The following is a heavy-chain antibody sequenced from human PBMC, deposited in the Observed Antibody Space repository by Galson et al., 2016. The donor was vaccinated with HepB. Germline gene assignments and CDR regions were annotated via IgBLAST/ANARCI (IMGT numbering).Heavy chain of an antibody. Sequence: LSLTCTVSGGSISSSSYYWDWIRQPPGKGLEWIGSFYYSGNTYYNPSLKSRVTISVDTSKNQFSLKLSSVTAADTAVYYCARHSGAVDGIPFDSWGQGTRVTVSS. D-gene: IGHD6-19*01. CDR1: GGSISSSSYY. CDR2: FYYSGNT. CDR3: ARHSGAVDGIPFDS. J-gene: IGHJ4*02. V-gene: IGHV4-39*01.